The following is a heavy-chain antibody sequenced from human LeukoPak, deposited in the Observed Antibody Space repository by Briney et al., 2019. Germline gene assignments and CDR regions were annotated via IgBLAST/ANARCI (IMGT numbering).Heavy chain of an antibody. CDR3: ARGGSGWFDAFDI. J-gene: IGHJ3*02. CDR1: GYTFTGYY. D-gene: IGHD6-19*01. Sequence: ASVKVSCKASGYTFTGYYMHWVRQAPGQGLEWMGWINPNSGGTNYAQKFLGGVTMTRDTSITTAYMELSRLRSDDTAVYYCARGGSGWFDAFDIWGQGTMVTVSS. CDR2: INPNSGGT. V-gene: IGHV1-2*02.